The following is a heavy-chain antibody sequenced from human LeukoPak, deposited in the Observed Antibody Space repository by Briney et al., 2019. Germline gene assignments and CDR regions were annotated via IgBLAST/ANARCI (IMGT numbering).Heavy chain of an antibody. V-gene: IGHV3-30-3*01. Sequence: PGGSLRLSCAASGFTFSSYAMHWVRQAPGKGLEWVAVISYDGSNKYYADSVKGRFTISRDNAKNSLYLQMNSLRAEDTAVYYCARDPEGFPNWFDPWGQGTLVTVSS. CDR2: ISYDGSNK. J-gene: IGHJ5*02. CDR1: GFTFSSYA. CDR3: ARDPEGFPNWFDP.